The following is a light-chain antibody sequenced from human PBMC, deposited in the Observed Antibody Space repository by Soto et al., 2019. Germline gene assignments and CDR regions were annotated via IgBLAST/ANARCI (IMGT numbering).Light chain of an antibody. V-gene: IGKV3-15*01. CDR2: GAS. CDR1: QSVSSN. CDR3: QQYDTWPRT. Sequence: TQSPATLSVSPGERATLSCRASQSVSSNLAWYQQKPGQAPRLLIYGASTRATGIPARFSGSGSGTEFTLTITSLQSQDFAVYYCQQYDTWPRTFGQGTKVDIK. J-gene: IGKJ1*01.